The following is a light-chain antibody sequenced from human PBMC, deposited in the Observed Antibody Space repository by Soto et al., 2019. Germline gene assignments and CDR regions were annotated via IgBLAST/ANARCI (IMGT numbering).Light chain of an antibody. Sequence: EVELTQSPGTLSLSPGERATLSCRASQSVSTKLAWYQQKPGQAPRLLINGASTRATGVPARFSGWGSGTEFTLTISSLQSEDFAVYYCQQYNNWPQAFGQGTKVDIK. CDR2: GAS. CDR3: QQYNNWPQA. J-gene: IGKJ1*01. CDR1: QSVSTK. V-gene: IGKV3-15*01.